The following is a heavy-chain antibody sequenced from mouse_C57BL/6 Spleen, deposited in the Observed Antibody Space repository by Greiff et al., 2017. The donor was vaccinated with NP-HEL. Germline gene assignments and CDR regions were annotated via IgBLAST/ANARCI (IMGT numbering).Heavy chain of an antibody. Sequence: EVKVVESGGGLVKPGGSLKLSCAASGFTFSDYGMHWVRQAPEKGLEWVAYISSGSSTIYYADTVKGRFTISRDNAKNTLFLQMTSLRSEDTAMYYCARNYGSSYLYFDYWGQGTTLTVSS. J-gene: IGHJ2*01. CDR2: ISSGSSTI. CDR1: GFTFSDYG. V-gene: IGHV5-17*01. D-gene: IGHD1-1*01. CDR3: ARNYGSSYLYFDY.